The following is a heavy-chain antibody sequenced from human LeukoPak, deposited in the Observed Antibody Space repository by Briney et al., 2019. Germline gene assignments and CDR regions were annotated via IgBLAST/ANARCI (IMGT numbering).Heavy chain of an antibody. Sequence: SETLSLTCTVSGGSISSYYWSWIRQPPGKGLEWIGYIYYSGSTNYNPSLKSRVTISVDTSKNQFSLKLSSVTAADTAVYYCARDSNYDSDNWFDPWGQGTLVTASS. CDR3: ARDSNYDSDNWFDP. V-gene: IGHV4-59*01. J-gene: IGHJ5*02. CDR2: IYYSGST. D-gene: IGHD3-22*01. CDR1: GGSISSYY.